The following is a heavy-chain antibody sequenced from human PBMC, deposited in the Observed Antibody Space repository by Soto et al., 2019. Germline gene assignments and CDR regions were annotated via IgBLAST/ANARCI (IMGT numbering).Heavy chain of an antibody. Sequence: SETRSLTCTVTGGAISSSSYYRGWIRQPPGKGLEWIGSIYYSGSTYYNPSLKSRVTISVDTSKNQFSLKLSSVTAADTAVYYCARHLDPQQLVHDYYYYGMDVRGQGTTVTVSS. CDR2: IYYSGST. CDR1: GGAISSSSYY. D-gene: IGHD6-13*01. CDR3: ARHLDPQQLVHDYYYYGMDV. V-gene: IGHV4-39*01. J-gene: IGHJ6*02.